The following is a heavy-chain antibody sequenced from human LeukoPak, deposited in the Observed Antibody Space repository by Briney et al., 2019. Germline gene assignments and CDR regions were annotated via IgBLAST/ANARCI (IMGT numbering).Heavy chain of an antibody. V-gene: IGHV4-34*01. Sequence: KPSETLSLTCAVYGGSFSGYYWSWIRQPPGKGLGWIGEINHSGSTNYNPSLKSRVTISVDTSKNQFSLKPSSVTAADTAVYYCARTALGDFWSGYYPEADYWGQGTLVTVSS. CDR2: INHSGST. CDR3: ARTALGDFWSGYYPEADY. J-gene: IGHJ4*02. CDR1: GGSFSGYY. D-gene: IGHD3-3*01.